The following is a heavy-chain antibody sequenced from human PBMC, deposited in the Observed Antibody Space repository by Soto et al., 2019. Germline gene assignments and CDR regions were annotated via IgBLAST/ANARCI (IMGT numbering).Heavy chain of an antibody. J-gene: IGHJ6*02. CDR2: IIPIFGTA. D-gene: IGHD2-15*01. Sequence: ASVKVSCKASGGTFSSYAISWVRQAPGQGLEWMGGIIPIFGTANYAQKFQGRVTITADESTSTAYMELSSLRSEDTAVYYCARDLGSGPRYGMDVWGQGTTVTVSS. CDR1: GGTFSSYA. V-gene: IGHV1-69*13. CDR3: ARDLGSGPRYGMDV.